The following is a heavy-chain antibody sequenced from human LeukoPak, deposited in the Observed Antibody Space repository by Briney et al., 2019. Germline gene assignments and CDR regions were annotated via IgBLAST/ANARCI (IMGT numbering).Heavy chain of an antibody. CDR2: INHSGSA. Sequence: SETLSLTCAVYGGSFSGYYWSWIRQPPGKGLEWIGEINHSGSANYNPSLKSRVTISVDTSKNQFSLKLSSVTAADTAVYYCAFWRRREFDYWGQGTLVTVSS. CDR3: AFWRRREFDY. V-gene: IGHV4-34*01. CDR1: GGSFSGYY. J-gene: IGHJ4*02. D-gene: IGHD1-1*01.